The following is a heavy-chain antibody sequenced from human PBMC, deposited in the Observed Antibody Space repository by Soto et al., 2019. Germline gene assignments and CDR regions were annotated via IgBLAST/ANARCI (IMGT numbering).Heavy chain of an antibody. CDR3: ARGPDNRPTMVRY. J-gene: IGHJ4*02. V-gene: IGHV3-21*01. Sequence: EVQLVESGGGLVKPGGSLRLSCAASGFTFSSYSMTWVRQAPGKGLEWVSSISSGSIYITYADSVKGRFTISRDNAKNSVYLQMTSLRADDTAVYYCARGPDNRPTMVRYWGQGTLVTVSS. D-gene: IGHD3-10*01. CDR1: GFTFSSYS. CDR2: ISSGSIYI.